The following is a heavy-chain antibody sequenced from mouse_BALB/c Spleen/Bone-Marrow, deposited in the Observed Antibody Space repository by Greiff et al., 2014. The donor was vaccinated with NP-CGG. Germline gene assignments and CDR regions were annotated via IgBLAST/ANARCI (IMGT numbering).Heavy chain of an antibody. Sequence: QVQLQQSGAELASPGASVKMSCKASGYTFTDYTIQWVKQRPGQGLEWIGYVNPRSGYANYNQKLKDKATLTADKSSSTAFMQLSSLTSEDSAVYYCARPKGFALDYWGQGTALTVSS. V-gene: IGHV1-4*01. CDR1: GYTFTDYT. J-gene: IGHJ2*01. CDR2: VNPRSGYA. CDR3: ARPKGFALDY.